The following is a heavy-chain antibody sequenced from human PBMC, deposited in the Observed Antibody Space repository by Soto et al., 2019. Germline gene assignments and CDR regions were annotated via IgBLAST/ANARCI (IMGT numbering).Heavy chain of an antibody. CDR2: VSGSGGEK. D-gene: IGHD6-13*01. V-gene: IGHV3-23*01. CDR1: GFTFSSYP. Sequence: GGSLRLSCAASGFTFSSYPISCVRQSPGKGQEWVSSVSGSGGEKYYADYVKGRFTISRDNYKNTLYMQMKSLRAEETGVYYCASRKRPGTFDIWGQGTMVTVSS. J-gene: IGHJ3*02. CDR3: ASRKRPGTFDI.